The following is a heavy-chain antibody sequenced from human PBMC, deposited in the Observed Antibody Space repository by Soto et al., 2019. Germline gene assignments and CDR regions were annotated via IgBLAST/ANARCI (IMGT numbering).Heavy chain of an antibody. CDR1: GGSISSSSYY. CDR3: ARLVILWFGEPGPIDY. J-gene: IGHJ4*02. D-gene: IGHD3-10*01. Sequence: SETLSLTCTVSGGSISSSSYYWGWIRQPPGKGLEWIGSIYYSGSTYYNPSLKSRVTISVDTSKNQFSLKLSSVTAADTAVYYCARLVILWFGEPGPIDYWGQGTLVNVS. CDR2: IYYSGST. V-gene: IGHV4-39*01.